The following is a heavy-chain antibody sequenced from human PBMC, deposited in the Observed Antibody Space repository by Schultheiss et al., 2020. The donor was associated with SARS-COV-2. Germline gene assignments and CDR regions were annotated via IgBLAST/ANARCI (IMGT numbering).Heavy chain of an antibody. CDR2: ISSSSSYI. Sequence: GGSLRLSCAASGFTFSSYSMNWVRQAPGKGLEWVSSISSSSSYIFYADSVKGRFTISRENAKNSLYLQMNSLRAEDTAVYYCARAVEQQLVGDAFDIWGQGTMVTVSS. V-gene: IGHV3-21*01. CDR3: ARAVEQQLVGDAFDI. D-gene: IGHD6-13*01. CDR1: GFTFSSYS. J-gene: IGHJ3*02.